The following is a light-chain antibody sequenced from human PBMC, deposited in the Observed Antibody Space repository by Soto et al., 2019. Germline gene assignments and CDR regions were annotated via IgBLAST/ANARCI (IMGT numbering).Light chain of an antibody. CDR2: AAS. V-gene: IGKV1-27*01. CDR1: QGIGVY. J-gene: IGKJ4*02. Sequence: DIQMTQSPSSVSASLGDRVTITCRASQGIGVYLAWFQQKPGNVPKLLIYAASTLQSGVPSRFSGSGSGTDVTITISYLQPEEVATEYCHEYNSVPLSFGGGTMVEI. CDR3: HEYNSVPLS.